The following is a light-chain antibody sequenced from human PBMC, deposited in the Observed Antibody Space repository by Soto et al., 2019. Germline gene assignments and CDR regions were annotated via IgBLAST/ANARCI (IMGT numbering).Light chain of an antibody. J-gene: IGKJ4*01. CDR1: QSISSW. V-gene: IGKV1-5*03. Sequence: DIQMTQSPSTLSASVGDRDTITCRASQSISSWLAWYQQKPGKAPKLLIYKASSLESGVPSRFSGSGSGTEFTLTISSLQPDDFATYYCQQYNSYSLTFGGGTKVEIK. CDR3: QQYNSYSLT. CDR2: KAS.